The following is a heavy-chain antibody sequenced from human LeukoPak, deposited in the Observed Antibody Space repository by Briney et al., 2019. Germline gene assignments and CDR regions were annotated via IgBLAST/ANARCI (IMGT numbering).Heavy chain of an antibody. J-gene: IGHJ4*02. D-gene: IGHD1-14*01. CDR2: IGRDGIHK. CDR3: AKYLNRAFDY. V-gene: IGHV3-7*01. Sequence: GGSLRLSCAASGFTVSSYYMNWVRQAPGKRLEWVAHIGRDGIHKGYVDSVEGRFTISRDNARNSVFLEMSNLRAEDSAVYFCAKYLNRAFDYWGQGSPVTVSS. CDR1: GFTVSSYY.